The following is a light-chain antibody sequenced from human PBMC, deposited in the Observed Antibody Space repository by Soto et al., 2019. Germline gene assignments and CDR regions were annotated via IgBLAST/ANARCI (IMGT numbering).Light chain of an antibody. V-gene: IGKV4-1*01. CDR2: WAS. CDR1: QSVLYTSNNKNH. Sequence: DIVMTQSPDSLAVSLGERATINCKSSQSVLYTSNNKNHLAWYQQKPGQPPKLLIYWASTRESGVPDRFSGSGSGTDFTLTISSLQAEDVAVYYCHQFYSSPITFGPGTKVDIK. CDR3: HQFYSSPIT. J-gene: IGKJ3*01.